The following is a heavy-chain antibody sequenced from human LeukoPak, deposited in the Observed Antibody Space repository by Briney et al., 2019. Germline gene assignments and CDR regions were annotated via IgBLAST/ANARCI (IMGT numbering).Heavy chain of an antibody. CDR1: GGSISRYY. Sequence: SETLSLTCTVSGGSISRYYWSWIRQPPGAGLEWIGYIYYTGRADYNPSLKSRVSMSVDTSKNQFSLRVNSMTAADTAVYYCARGDFWSGAPTDWGQGTLVTVSS. CDR3: ARGDFWSGAPTD. J-gene: IGHJ4*02. CDR2: IYYTGRA. V-gene: IGHV4-59*01. D-gene: IGHD3-3*01.